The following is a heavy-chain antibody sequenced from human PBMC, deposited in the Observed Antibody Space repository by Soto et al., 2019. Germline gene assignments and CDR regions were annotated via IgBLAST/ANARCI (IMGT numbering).Heavy chain of an antibody. D-gene: IGHD4-4*01. CDR2: ISGSGGST. J-gene: IGHJ4*02. CDR3: AKDDSPDYSNYRGTPGFDY. CDR1: GFTFSNAW. Sequence: PGGSLRLSCAASGFTFSNAWMSWVRQAPGKGLEWVSAISGSGGSTYYADSVKGRFTISRDNSKNTLYLQMNSLRAEDTAVYYCAKDDSPDYSNYRGTPGFDYWGQGTLVTVSS. V-gene: IGHV3-23*01.